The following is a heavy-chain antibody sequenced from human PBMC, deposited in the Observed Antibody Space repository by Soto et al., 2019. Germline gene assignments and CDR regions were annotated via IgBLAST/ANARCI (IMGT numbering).Heavy chain of an antibody. CDR2: ISAYNGNT. CDR3: ARDLPVATTDWFDP. Sequence: ASVKVSCKASGYTFTSYGISWVRQAPGQGLEWMGWISAYNGNTNYAQKLQGRVTMTTDTSTSTAYMELRSLRSEDTAVYYCARDLPVATTDWFDPWGQGTLVTVSS. D-gene: IGHD5-12*01. CDR1: GYTFTSYG. J-gene: IGHJ5*02. V-gene: IGHV1-18*01.